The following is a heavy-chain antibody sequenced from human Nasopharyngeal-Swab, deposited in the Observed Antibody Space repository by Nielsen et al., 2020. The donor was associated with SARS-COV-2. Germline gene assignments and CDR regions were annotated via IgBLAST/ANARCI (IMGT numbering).Heavy chain of an antibody. CDR2: IYYSGST. CDR3: AGSRGRYYFDY. V-gene: IGHV4-31*03. D-gene: IGHD3-10*01. Sequence: SETLSLTCTVSGGSISSGGYYWSWIRQHPGKGLEWIGYIYYSGSTYYNPSLKSRVTISVDTSKNQFSLKLSSVTAADTAVYYCAGSRGRYYFDYWGQGTLATVSS. J-gene: IGHJ4*02. CDR1: GGSISSGGYY.